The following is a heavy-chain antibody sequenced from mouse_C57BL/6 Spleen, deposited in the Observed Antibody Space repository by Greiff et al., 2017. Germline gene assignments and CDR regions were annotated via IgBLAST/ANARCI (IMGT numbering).Heavy chain of an antibody. Sequence: EVQLVESGGGLVKPGGSLKLSCAASGFTFSDYGMHWVRQAPEKGLEWVAYISSGSSTIYYADTVKGRFTISRDNAKNTLFLQMTSLRSEDTAMYYCARRVIYYGNYDAMDYWGQGTSVTVSS. V-gene: IGHV5-17*01. CDR2: ISSGSSTI. D-gene: IGHD2-1*01. J-gene: IGHJ4*01. CDR3: ARRVIYYGNYDAMDY. CDR1: GFTFSDYG.